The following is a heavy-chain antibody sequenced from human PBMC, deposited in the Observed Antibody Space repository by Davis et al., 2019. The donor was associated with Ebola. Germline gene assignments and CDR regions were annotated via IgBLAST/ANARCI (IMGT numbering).Heavy chain of an antibody. CDR1: GGSISDINYY. D-gene: IGHD5-12*01. Sequence: SETLSLTCMVSGGSISDINYYWGWIRQSPGKGLEWMASIHHSGTSYINPSLKSRVDISVDTSKNQISLELNSVTAADTAVYRCACGYSGDFYPGVWGRGTRVTVSS. CDR2: IHHSGTS. J-gene: IGHJ4*02. CDR3: ACGYSGDFYPGV. V-gene: IGHV4-39*01.